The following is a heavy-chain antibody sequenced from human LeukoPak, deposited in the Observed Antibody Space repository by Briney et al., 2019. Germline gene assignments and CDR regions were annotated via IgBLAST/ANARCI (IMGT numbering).Heavy chain of an antibody. CDR3: ARLRYSSSWDFDY. Sequence: GESLQISCWGSGYSFTTYWIGWVRQMPGKGLEWMGIIYAGDSDTRYSPSFQGQVTISADKSFSTAYLQWSSLKASDTAMYYCARLRYSSSWDFDYWGQGTLVTVSS. D-gene: IGHD6-13*01. V-gene: IGHV5-51*01. CDR2: IYAGDSDT. CDR1: GYSFTTYW. J-gene: IGHJ4*02.